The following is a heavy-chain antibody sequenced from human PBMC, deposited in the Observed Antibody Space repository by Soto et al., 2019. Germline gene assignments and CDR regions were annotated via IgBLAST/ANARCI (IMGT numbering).Heavy chain of an antibody. J-gene: IGHJ6*02. CDR1: GYSFTSYW. CDR2: IDPSDSYT. V-gene: IGHV5-10-1*01. CDR3: AREGKLEYSSSSSGYYYYYYGVDV. D-gene: IGHD6-6*01. Sequence: GESLKISCKGSGYSFTSYWISWVRQMPGKGLEWMGRIDPSDSYTNYSPSFQGHVTISADKSVSTAYLQWSSLKASDTAMYYCAREGKLEYSSSSSGYYYYYYGVDVWGQGTTVTVSS.